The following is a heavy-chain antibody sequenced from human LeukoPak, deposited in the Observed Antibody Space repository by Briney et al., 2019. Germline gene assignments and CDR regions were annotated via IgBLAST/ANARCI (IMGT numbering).Heavy chain of an antibody. V-gene: IGHV1-2*02. Sequence: ASVKVSCKASGYIFTDYYLHWVRQAPGQGLEWMGWINPSSGDTHNAQNFEGRVTLTRDTSINTVSMELSRLRSDDTAVYYCARGGTWEISLAWFDPWGQGTLVTVSS. CDR2: INPSSGDT. CDR3: ARGGTWEISLAWFDP. CDR1: GYIFTDYY. J-gene: IGHJ5*02. D-gene: IGHD3-16*02.